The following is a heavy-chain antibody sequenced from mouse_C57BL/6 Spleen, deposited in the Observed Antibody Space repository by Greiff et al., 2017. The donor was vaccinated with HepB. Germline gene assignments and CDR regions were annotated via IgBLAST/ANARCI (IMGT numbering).Heavy chain of an antibody. CDR2: ISYSGST. CDR1: GYSITSGYD. Sequence: EVQLQQSGPGMVKPSQSLSLTCTVTGYSITSGYDWHWIRHFPGNKLEWMGYISYSGSTNYNPSLKSRISITHDTSKNHLFLKLNSVTTEDTATYYCARAFGNYYAMDYWGQGTSVTVSS. D-gene: IGHD2-1*01. V-gene: IGHV3-1*01. J-gene: IGHJ4*01. CDR3: ARAFGNYYAMDY.